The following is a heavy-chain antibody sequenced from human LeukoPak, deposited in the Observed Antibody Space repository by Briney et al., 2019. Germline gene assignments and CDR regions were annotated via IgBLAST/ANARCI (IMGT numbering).Heavy chain of an antibody. Sequence: GESLKISCKGSGYSFINYWIGWVRQMPGKGLEWMGIIYPGDSDTRYSPSFQGQVTISADKSSSTAYLQWSSLKASDTAMYYCARPLQFDSSGYYNYWGQGTLVTVSS. J-gene: IGHJ4*02. CDR2: IYPGDSDT. CDR3: ARPLQFDSSGYYNY. V-gene: IGHV5-51*01. CDR1: GYSFINYW. D-gene: IGHD3-22*01.